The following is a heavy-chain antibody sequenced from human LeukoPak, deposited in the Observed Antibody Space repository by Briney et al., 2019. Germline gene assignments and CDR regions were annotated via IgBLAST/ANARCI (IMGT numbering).Heavy chain of an antibody. CDR2: IKQDGSEK. V-gene: IGHV3-7*01. CDR3: ARDPGYCSSTSCYRETNWFDP. Sequence: PGGSLRLSCAASGFTFSSYWMSWVRQAPGKGLEWVANIKQDGSEKYYVDSVKGRFTISRDNAKNSLYLQMNSLRAEDTAVYYCARDPGYCSSTSCYRETNWFDPSGQGTLVTVSS. CDR1: GFTFSSYW. D-gene: IGHD2-2*02. J-gene: IGHJ5*02.